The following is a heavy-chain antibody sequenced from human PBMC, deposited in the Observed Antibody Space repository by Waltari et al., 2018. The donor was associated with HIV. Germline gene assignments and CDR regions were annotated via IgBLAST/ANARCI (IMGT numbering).Heavy chain of an antibody. D-gene: IGHD6-19*01. CDR2: IAYDGSNK. J-gene: IGHJ4*02. CDR1: GLTCSSSD. Sequence: QVQLVESGGGVVQPGGSLRLSCAASGLTCSSSDIHWVRQAPGKGLEWVAFIAYDGSNKYYADSMRGRFTISRDNSKNTLYLQMNSLRSEDTAVYSCAQDAALADPVPGTWGQGTLVTVSS. CDR3: AQDAALADPVPGT. V-gene: IGHV3-30*02.